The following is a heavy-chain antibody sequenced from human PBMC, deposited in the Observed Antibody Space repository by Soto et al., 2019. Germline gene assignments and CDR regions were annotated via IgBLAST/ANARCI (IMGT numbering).Heavy chain of an antibody. CDR3: ARGEQYSGRIFDY. J-gene: IGHJ4*02. V-gene: IGHV6-1*01. CDR2: TYYRSKWYN. Sequence: SQTLSLTCGISGDSVSSNSAAWNCLRHSPSRGLEWLGRTYYRSKWYNDYAVSVESRITINPDTSKNHFSLQLNFVTPEDTAVYFCARGEQYSGRIFDYWGQGTLVTVSS. D-gene: IGHD1-26*01. CDR1: GDSVSSNSAA.